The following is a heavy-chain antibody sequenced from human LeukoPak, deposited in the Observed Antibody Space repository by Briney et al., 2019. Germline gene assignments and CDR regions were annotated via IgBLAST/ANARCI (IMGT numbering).Heavy chain of an antibody. J-gene: IGHJ3*02. V-gene: IGHV5-51*01. Sequence: GEFLKISCKGSGYSFTSYWIGWVRQMPGKGLEWMGIIYPGDSDTRYSPSFQGQVTISADKSISTAYLQWSSLKASDTAMYYCARLSPLKAVTRPRGAFDIWGQGTMVTVSS. CDR1: GYSFTSYW. D-gene: IGHD4-17*01. CDR3: ARLSPLKAVTRPRGAFDI. CDR2: IYPGDSDT.